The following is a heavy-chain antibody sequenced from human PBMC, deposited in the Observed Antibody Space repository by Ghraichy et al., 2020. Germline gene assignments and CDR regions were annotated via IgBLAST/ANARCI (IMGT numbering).Heavy chain of an antibody. D-gene: IGHD3-10*01. CDR2: LGGGGGDT. Sequence: GGSLRLSCAASGFTFSSYAMSWVRQAPGKGLEWVSGLGGGGGDTYYADSVKGRFTISRDNSKNTLYLQMNSLRAEDTAVYYYAAYYFASGSHYRFVDYWGQGTLVTVSS. CDR3: AAYYFASGSHYRFVDY. CDR1: GFTFSSYA. V-gene: IGHV3-23*01. J-gene: IGHJ4*02.